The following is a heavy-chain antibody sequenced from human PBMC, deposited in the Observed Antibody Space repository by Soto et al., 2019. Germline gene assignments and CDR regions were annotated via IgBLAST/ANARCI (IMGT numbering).Heavy chain of an antibody. D-gene: IGHD2-2*01. J-gene: IGHJ4*02. CDR1: GFAFSNYS. Sequence: EEQLVESGGGLVQPGGSLRLSCLASGFAFSNYSMNWVRQAPGKGLEWVSYIRSSGSPTYYAGSVKGRFTISRDNAKKSLYLQMNSLRAEDTAVYYCARMTSSISPSCWGQGTLVTVSS. V-gene: IGHV3-48*01. CDR2: IRSSGSPT. CDR3: ARMTSSISPSC.